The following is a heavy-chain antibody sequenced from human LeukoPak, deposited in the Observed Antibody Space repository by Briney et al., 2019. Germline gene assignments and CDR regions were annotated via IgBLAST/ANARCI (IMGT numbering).Heavy chain of an antibody. D-gene: IGHD3-10*01. Sequence: GGSLRLSCAASGFTFNNYAMSWVRQAPGKGLEWVSALSGSGGNVYYADSVKGRFTISRDNSKNTLYLQMNSLRAEDTAVYYCARRGPSDRLFYFDYWDQGTLVTVSS. CDR2: LSGSGGNV. V-gene: IGHV3-23*01. J-gene: IGHJ4*02. CDR3: ARRGPSDRLFYFDY. CDR1: GFTFNNYA.